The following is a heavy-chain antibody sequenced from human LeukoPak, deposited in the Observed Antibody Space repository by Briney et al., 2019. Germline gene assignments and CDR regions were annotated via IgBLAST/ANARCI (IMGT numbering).Heavy chain of an antibody. V-gene: IGHV3-66*03. CDR3: ANTGYSSGDTDY. D-gene: IGHD6-19*01. Sequence: GGSLRLSCAASGFTVSSNYMTWVRQAPGKGLEWVSVIYKSAITYYADTVRGRFTISRDNSKNTLYLQMNSLRAEDTAVYYCANTGYSSGDTDYWGQGTLVTVSS. CDR2: IYKSAIT. J-gene: IGHJ4*02. CDR1: GFTVSSNY.